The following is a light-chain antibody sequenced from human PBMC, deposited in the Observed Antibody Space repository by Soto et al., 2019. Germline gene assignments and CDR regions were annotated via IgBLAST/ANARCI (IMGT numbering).Light chain of an antibody. CDR2: DAS. V-gene: IGKV3-11*01. CDR1: QSISSH. Sequence: EIVLTQSPATLSLSPGERATLSCRASQSISSHLAWYQQKPGQAPRLLIYDASNRATGIPVRFSGSGSGTDSTLTINSLEPEDFAVYYCQQRPNWPLTFGGGTKVENK. J-gene: IGKJ4*01. CDR3: QQRPNWPLT.